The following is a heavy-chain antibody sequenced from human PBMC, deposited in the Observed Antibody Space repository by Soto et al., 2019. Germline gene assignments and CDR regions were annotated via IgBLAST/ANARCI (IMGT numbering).Heavy chain of an antibody. CDR3: ARAIVLITHLDY. Sequence: QVQLVESGGGVVQPGRSLRLSCAASGFSLSSYPMHWVRQAPGKGLEWVAIISYDGSNRYYADSVRGRFTISRDNSKNTLYLQMNSLRAEDTAVYYCARAIVLITHLDYWGQGTLVTVSS. CDR2: ISYDGSNR. D-gene: IGHD3-22*01. J-gene: IGHJ4*02. V-gene: IGHV3-30-3*01. CDR1: GFSLSSYP.